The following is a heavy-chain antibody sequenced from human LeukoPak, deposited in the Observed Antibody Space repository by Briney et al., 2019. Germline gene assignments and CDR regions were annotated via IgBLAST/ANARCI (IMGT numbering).Heavy chain of an antibody. CDR1: GFTFDDYA. D-gene: IGHD5-18*01. CDR2: ISWNSGSI. Sequence: GRSLRLSCAASGFTFDDYAMHWVRQAPGKGLEWVSGISWNSGSIGYADSVKGRFTISRDNAKNSLYLQMNSLRAEDTALYYCAKSGGYSYGYIDYWGQGTLVTVSS. V-gene: IGHV3-9*01. J-gene: IGHJ4*02. CDR3: AKSGGYSYGYIDY.